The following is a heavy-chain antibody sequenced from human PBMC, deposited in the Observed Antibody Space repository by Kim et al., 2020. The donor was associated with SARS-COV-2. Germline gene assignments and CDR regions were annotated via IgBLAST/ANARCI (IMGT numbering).Heavy chain of an antibody. V-gene: IGHV4-39*01. D-gene: IGHD6-13*01. Sequence: SETLSLTCTVSGGSVSSSSYYWGWIRQPPGKGLEWIGSIYNSGITFYNPSLKSRVTISVDRSKNQFSLKMSSVTAADTAVFYCATTRHRPLAASGDWGQG. CDR2: IYNSGIT. CDR3: ATTRHRPLAASGD. J-gene: IGHJ1*01. CDR1: GGSVSSSSYY.